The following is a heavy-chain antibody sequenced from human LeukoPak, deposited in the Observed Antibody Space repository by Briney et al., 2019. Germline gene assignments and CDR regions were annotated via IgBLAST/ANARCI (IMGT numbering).Heavy chain of an antibody. Sequence: GSLRLSCAASGFTFRSYAMNWVRQPPGKGLEWIGEIYHSGSTNYNPSLKSRVTISVDKSKNQFSLKLSSVTAADTAVYYCARVGDYYGSGSYIYWGQGTLVTVSS. J-gene: IGHJ4*02. CDR3: ARVGDYYGSGSYIY. CDR2: IYHSGST. D-gene: IGHD3-10*01. V-gene: IGHV4-4*02. CDR1: GFTFRSYAM.